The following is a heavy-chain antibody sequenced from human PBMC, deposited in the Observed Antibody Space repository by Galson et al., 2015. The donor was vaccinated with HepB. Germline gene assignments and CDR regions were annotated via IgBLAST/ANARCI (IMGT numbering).Heavy chain of an antibody. D-gene: IGHD2-2*01. CDR3: ARIAPVVPAANAFDI. CDR1: GFTFSSYG. Sequence: SLRLSCAASGFTFSSYGMHWVRQAPGKGLEWVAVIWYDGSNKYYADSVKGRFTISRDNSKNTLYLQMNSLRAEDTAVYYCARIAPVVPAANAFDIWGQGTMVTVSS. J-gene: IGHJ3*02. CDR2: IWYDGSNK. V-gene: IGHV3-33*01.